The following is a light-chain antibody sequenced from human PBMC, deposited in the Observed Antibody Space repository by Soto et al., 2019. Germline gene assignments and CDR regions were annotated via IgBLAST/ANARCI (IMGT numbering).Light chain of an antibody. CDR3: QQRGTWPAT. V-gene: IGKV3-11*01. CDR2: EAS. Sequence: EILLTQCPATLSLSPGERATLSCRASQTVNNFFPWYQQKPGQAPRLLIYEASYRATGIPARFSGSGAGTSFTLTISSLEAEDSEIDYCQQRGTWPATFGPGNKVEIK. CDR1: QTVNNF. J-gene: IGKJ3*01.